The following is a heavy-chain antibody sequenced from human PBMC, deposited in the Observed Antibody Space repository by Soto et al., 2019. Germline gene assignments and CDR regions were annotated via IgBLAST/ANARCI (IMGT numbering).Heavy chain of an antibody. CDR2: IYYSGST. D-gene: IGHD3-16*02. CDR3: ARSLPRNYGMDV. J-gene: IGHJ6*02. V-gene: IGHV4-30-4*01. CDR1: CGSISSGDYY. Sequence: PSETLSLTCTVSCGSISSGDYYWSWIRQPPGKGLDWIGYIYYSGSTYYNPSLKSRVTISVDTSKNQFSLKLSSVTAADTAVYYCARSLPRNYGMDVWGQGTTVTVSS.